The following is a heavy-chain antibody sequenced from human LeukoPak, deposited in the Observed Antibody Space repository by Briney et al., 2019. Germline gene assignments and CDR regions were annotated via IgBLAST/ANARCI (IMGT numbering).Heavy chain of an antibody. Sequence: SETLSLTCTVSGGSISSYYWSWIRQPPGQGLEWIGYIYYSGSTNYNPSLKSRVTISVDTSKNQFSLKLSSVTAADTAVYYCARYGGYCSGGSCYANNWFDPWGQGTLVTVSS. CDR2: IYYSGST. J-gene: IGHJ5*02. CDR1: GGSISSYY. D-gene: IGHD2-15*01. CDR3: ARYGGYCSGGSCYANNWFDP. V-gene: IGHV4-59*01.